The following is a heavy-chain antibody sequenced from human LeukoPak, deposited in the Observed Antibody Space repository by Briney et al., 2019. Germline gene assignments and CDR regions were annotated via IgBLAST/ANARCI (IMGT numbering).Heavy chain of an antibody. V-gene: IGHV3-53*01. Sequence: GGSLRLSCAASGFTVSSNYMSWVRQAPGKGLEWVSVIYSGGDTYYADSVKGRFTISRDNSKNTLYLQMNTLRAEDTSVYYCARASGYSGYDPFDYWGEGTLVTVAS. CDR2: IYSGGDT. CDR3: ARASGYSGYDPFDY. D-gene: IGHD5-12*01. CDR1: GFTVSSNY. J-gene: IGHJ4*02.